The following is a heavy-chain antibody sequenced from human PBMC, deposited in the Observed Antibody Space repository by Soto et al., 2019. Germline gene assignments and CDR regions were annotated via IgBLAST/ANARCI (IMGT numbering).Heavy chain of an antibody. V-gene: IGHV1-69*13. CDR3: AGVTWLRGMDV. CDR2: IIPVFGRP. CDR1: GGTFSSFG. D-gene: IGHD3-10*01. J-gene: IGHJ6*02. Sequence: ASVKVSCKASGGTFSSFGISWVRQAPGQGLEWMGGIIPVFGRPNYAQRFRGRLTITADESTNTSYMELIDLTSEDTAVYYCAGVTWLRGMDVWGQGTPVTVSS.